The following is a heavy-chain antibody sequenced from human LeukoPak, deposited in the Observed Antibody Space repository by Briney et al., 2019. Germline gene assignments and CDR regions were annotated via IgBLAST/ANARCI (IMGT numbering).Heavy chain of an antibody. CDR2: IIGSGDST. CDR3: VKGLGGDYDY. V-gene: IGHV3-23*01. J-gene: IGHJ4*02. Sequence: GGSLRLSCAASGLTFSSYTMSWVRQAPGKGLEWVSGIIGSGDSTYYGDSVKGRFTISRDNSKNTLYLQMNSLRAEDTAVYYCVKGLGGDYDYWGQGTLVTVSS. D-gene: IGHD3-16*01. CDR1: GLTFSSYT.